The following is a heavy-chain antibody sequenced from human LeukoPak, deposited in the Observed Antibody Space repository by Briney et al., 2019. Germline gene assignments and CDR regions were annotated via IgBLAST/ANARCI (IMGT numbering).Heavy chain of an antibody. V-gene: IGHV3-48*04. CDR2: ISSSSNTI. D-gene: IGHD3-16*01. CDR1: GFTFSTYS. CDR3: ARDKFGGTDY. Sequence: GGSLRLSCAASGFTFSTYSMNWVRQAPGKGLEWVSYISSSSNTIYYADSVKGRFTISGDNAKNSLYLQMNSLRAEDTAVYYCARDKFGGTDYWGQGTLVTVSS. J-gene: IGHJ4*02.